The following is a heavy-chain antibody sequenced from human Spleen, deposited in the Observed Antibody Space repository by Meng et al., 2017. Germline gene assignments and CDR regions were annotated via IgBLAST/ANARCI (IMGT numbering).Heavy chain of an antibody. CDR2: IYYSGSA. CDR1: GGSISSGGYY. V-gene: IGHV4-31*01. J-gene: IGHJ3*02. CDR3: VRAGSSGYLYAFDI. D-gene: IGHD3-22*01. Sequence: SETLSLTCTVSGGSISSGGYYWSWIRQYPGKGLEWIGYIYYSGSAYYNPSLKSLVTISVDTSKNQFSLKLSSVTAADAAVYYCVRAGSSGYLYAFDIWGQGTMVTVSS.